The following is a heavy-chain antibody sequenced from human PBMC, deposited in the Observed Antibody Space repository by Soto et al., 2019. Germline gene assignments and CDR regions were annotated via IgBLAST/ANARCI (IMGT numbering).Heavy chain of an antibody. CDR3: ARDRYGQWLTHNWFDP. CDR2: INPSGGST. V-gene: IGHV1-46*01. CDR1: GYTFTSYY. J-gene: IGHJ5*02. Sequence: ASVKVSCKASGYTFTSYYMHWVRQAPGQGLEWMGIINPSGGSTSYAQKFQGRVTMTRDTSTSTVYMKLSSLRSEDTAVYYCARDRYGQWLTHNWFDPWGQGTLVTVSS. D-gene: IGHD6-19*01.